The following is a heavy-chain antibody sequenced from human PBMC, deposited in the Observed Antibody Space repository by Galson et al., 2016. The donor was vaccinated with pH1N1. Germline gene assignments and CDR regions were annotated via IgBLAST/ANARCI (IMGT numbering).Heavy chain of an antibody. V-gene: IGHV1-2*02. CDR3: ARGAVDVYAWLFFDY. J-gene: IGHJ4*02. Sequence: SVKVSCKASGYAFTGQYMHWVRQAPGQGLEWMGWINPRSGYTFYSQNFQGGVTMTTDTSINTAYMEMGRLKFDDSAVYYCARGAVDVYAWLFFDYWGQGALVTVSS. D-gene: IGHD3-22*01. CDR2: INPRSGYT. CDR1: GYAFTGQY.